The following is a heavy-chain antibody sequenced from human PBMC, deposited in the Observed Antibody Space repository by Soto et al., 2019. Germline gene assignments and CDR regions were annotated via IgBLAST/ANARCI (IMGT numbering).Heavy chain of an antibody. V-gene: IGHV1-46*01. Sequence: QVQLVQSGAEVKKPGASVKVSCKASGYTFTSYYMHWVRQAPGQGLEWMGIINPSGGSTSYAQKFQGRVTMTRDTSTSTVYMELSSLRSEDTAVYYCARATVSGTTLPELDYWGQGTLVTVSS. CDR2: INPSGGST. CDR3: ARATVSGTTLPELDY. CDR1: GYTFTSYY. J-gene: IGHJ4*02. D-gene: IGHD1-7*01.